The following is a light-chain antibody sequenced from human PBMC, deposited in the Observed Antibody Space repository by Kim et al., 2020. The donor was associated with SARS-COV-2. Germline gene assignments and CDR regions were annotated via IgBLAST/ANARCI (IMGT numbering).Light chain of an antibody. J-gene: IGKJ1*01. V-gene: IGKV3-20*01. CDR2: VAS. Sequence: EIVLTQSPGTLSLSPGERATLSCRASQSINNNYLAWYQQKPGQTPRLLIYVASRRATGIPDRFSGSGSGTDFTLTISRLEPEDFAVYYCQQYGSPPQTFGQGTKVEIK. CDR3: QQYGSPPQT. CDR1: QSINNNY.